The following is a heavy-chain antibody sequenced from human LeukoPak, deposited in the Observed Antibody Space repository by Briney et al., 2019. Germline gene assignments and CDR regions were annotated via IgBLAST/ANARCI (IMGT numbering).Heavy chain of an antibody. Sequence: SETLSLTCAVYGGSFSGYYWSWLRQPPGKGLEWIGEINHSGSTNYNPSLTSRVTISVDTSKNQFSLKLSSVTAADTAVYYCARGRAYDSSGYPKAKRKCYFDYWGQGTLVTVSS. CDR2: INHSGST. V-gene: IGHV4-34*01. CDR3: ARGRAYDSSGYPKAKRKCYFDY. J-gene: IGHJ4*02. CDR1: GGSFSGYY. D-gene: IGHD3-22*01.